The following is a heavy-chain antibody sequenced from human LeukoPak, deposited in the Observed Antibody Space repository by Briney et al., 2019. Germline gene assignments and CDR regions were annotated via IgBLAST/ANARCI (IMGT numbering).Heavy chain of an antibody. CDR3: ARDGYNAYGMDV. D-gene: IGHD1-14*01. Sequence: PSETLSLTCTVSGGSISSYYWSWIRQPPGKGLEWIGYIYYSGSTNYNPSLKSRVTISVDTSKNQFSPKLSSVTAADTAVYYCARDGYNAYGMDVWGQGTTVTVSS. CDR2: IYYSGST. V-gene: IGHV4-59*01. J-gene: IGHJ6*02. CDR1: GGSISSYY.